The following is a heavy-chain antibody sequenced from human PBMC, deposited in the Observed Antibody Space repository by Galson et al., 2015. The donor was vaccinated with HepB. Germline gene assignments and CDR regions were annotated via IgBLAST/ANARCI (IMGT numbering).Heavy chain of an antibody. J-gene: IGHJ6*02. CDR3: TGSLSSWYAPLTKTYYAMDV. CDR1: AFTVSSNY. CDR2: IYSGGTT. Sequence: SLRLSCAASAFTVSSNYMTWVRQAPGKGLEWVSAIYSGGTTYYAGSVKGRFTVSRDTSKNTLCLQMSSLIPGDTAIYYCTGSLSSWYAPLTKTYYAMDVWGQGTTVTVSS. V-gene: IGHV3-66*02. D-gene: IGHD6-13*01.